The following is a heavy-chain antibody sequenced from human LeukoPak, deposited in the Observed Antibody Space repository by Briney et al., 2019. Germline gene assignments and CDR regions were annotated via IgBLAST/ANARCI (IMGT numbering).Heavy chain of an antibody. CDR3: AKDMEDIVATDRVDY. V-gene: IGHV3-23*01. J-gene: IGHJ4*02. CDR2: ISGSGGST. Sequence: PGGSLRLSCAASGFTFSSYAMSWVRQAPGKGLEWVSAISGSGGSTYYADSVKGRFTISRDNSKNTLYLQMNSLRAEDTAVYYCAKDMEDIVATDRVDYWGQETLVTVSS. D-gene: IGHD5-12*01. CDR1: GFTFSSYA.